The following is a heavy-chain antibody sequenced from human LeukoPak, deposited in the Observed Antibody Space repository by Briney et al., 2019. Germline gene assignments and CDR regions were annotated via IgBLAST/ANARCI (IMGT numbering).Heavy chain of an antibody. CDR3: ARGPPGYSYGYVVDYFDY. D-gene: IGHD5-18*01. J-gene: IGHJ4*02. CDR2: ISSSSSYI. Sequence: PGGSLRLSCAASGFTFSSYSMNWVRQAPGKGLEWVSSISSSSSYIYYADSVKGRFTISRDNAKNSLYLQMNSLRAEDTAVYYCARGPPGYSYGYVVDYFDYWGQGTLVTVSS. CDR1: GFTFSSYS. V-gene: IGHV3-21*01.